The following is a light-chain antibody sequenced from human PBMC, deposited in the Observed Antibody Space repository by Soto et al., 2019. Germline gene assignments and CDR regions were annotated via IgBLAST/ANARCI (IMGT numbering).Light chain of an antibody. V-gene: IGKV4-1*01. CDR2: WAS. CDR1: QSVFYSSSNKNY. CDR3: QQYYILPFT. J-gene: IGKJ5*01. Sequence: DIVMTQSPDSLAVSLGERATINCKSSQSVFYSSSNKNYLAWYQEKPGQPPKLLIHWASTREFGVPDRFSGSGSGTDFTLTISSLQADDVAMYYCQQYYILPFTFGQGTRLEIK.